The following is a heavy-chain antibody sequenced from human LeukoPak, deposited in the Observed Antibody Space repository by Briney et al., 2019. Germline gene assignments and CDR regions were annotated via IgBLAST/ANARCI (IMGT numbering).Heavy chain of an antibody. CDR3: ARDEGYYDSSGYLDY. V-gene: IGHV3-30*01. J-gene: IGHJ4*02. CDR1: GFTFSSYA. CDR2: ISYDGSNK. D-gene: IGHD3-22*01. Sequence: RGSLRLSCAASGFTFSSYAMHWVRQAPGKGLEWVAVISYDGSNKYYADSVKGRFTISRDNSKNTLYLQMNSLRAEDTAVYYCARDEGYYDSSGYLDYWGQGTLVTVSS.